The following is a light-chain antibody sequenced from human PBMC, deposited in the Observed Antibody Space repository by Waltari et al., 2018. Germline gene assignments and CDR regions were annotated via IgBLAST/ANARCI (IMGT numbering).Light chain of an antibody. Sequence: DIQMTQSPSSLSASVGDRVTITCRASQSISSYLNWYQQKPGKAPKLLIYAASSLQSGVPSRLSGSESGTDFTLTISSLQPEDFATYYCQQSYSTPLTFGGGTKVEIK. V-gene: IGKV1-39*01. CDR2: AAS. CDR3: QQSYSTPLT. J-gene: IGKJ4*01. CDR1: QSISSY.